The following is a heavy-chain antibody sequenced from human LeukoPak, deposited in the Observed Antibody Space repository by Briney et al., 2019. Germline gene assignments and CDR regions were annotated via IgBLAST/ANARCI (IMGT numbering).Heavy chain of an antibody. CDR3: ATGGRYYYDSSGWGKSGYFDY. J-gene: IGHJ4*02. CDR2: IYYSGST. V-gene: IGHV4-39*01. D-gene: IGHD3-22*01. CDR1: GGSISSSSYS. Sequence: PSETLSLTCTVSGGSISSSSYSWGWIRQPPGKGLEWIGSIYYSGSTYYNPSLKSRVTISVDTSKNQFSLKLSSVTAADTAVYYCATGGRYYYDSSGWGKSGYFDYWGQGTLVTVSS.